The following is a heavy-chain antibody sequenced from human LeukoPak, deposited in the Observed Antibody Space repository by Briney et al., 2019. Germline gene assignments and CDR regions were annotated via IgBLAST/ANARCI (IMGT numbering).Heavy chain of an antibody. Sequence: ASVKVSCKASGYTFTSYDINWVRQATGQGLEWMGWMNPNSGNTGYAQKFQGRVTMTRNTSISTAYMELSSLRSEDTAVYYCARGREIFGVVIITGVDVWGQGTTVTVSS. CDR3: ARGREIFGVVIITGVDV. V-gene: IGHV1-8*01. D-gene: IGHD3-3*01. J-gene: IGHJ6*02. CDR2: MNPNSGNT. CDR1: GYTFTSYD.